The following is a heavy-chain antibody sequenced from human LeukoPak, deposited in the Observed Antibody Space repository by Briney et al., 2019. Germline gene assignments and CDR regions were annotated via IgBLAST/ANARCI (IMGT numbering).Heavy chain of an antibody. CDR1: GFTVSSNS. J-gene: IGHJ6*03. D-gene: IGHD6-19*01. V-gene: IGHV3-53*01. CDR2: IYSDNT. CDR3: ARVGVGIAVAGLYYYYYMDV. Sequence: PGGSLRLSCTVSGFTVSSNSMSWVRQAPGKGLEWVSFIYSDNTHYSDSVKGRFTISRDNSKNTLYLQMNSLRAEDTAVYYCARVGVGIAVAGLYYYYYMDVWGKGTTVTVSS.